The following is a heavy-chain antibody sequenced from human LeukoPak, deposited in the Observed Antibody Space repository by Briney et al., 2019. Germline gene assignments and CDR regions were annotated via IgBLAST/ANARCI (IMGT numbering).Heavy chain of an antibody. V-gene: IGHV5-51*01. CDR3: ARSQGYCSGGSCLQGDWFDP. CDR1: GYSFTNYW. CDR2: IYPGDSDT. D-gene: IGHD2-15*01. Sequence: GESLKISCKGSGYSFTNYWIGWVRQMPGKGLEWMGIIYPGDSDTRYSPSFQGQVTISADKSISTAYLQWGSLKASDTAMYYCARSQGYCSGGSCLQGDWFDPWGQGTLVTVPS. J-gene: IGHJ5*02.